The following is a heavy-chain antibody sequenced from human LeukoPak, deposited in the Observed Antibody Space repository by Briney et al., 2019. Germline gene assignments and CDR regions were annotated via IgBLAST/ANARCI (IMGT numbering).Heavy chain of an antibody. V-gene: IGHV3-33*08. D-gene: IGHD1-7*01. CDR3: TRGQTTYYDY. Sequence: GTSLRLSCAASGFIFTTYGFHWVRQAPGKGLEWVAVIWSDGSHKFYTDSVKGRFTISRDNSESTLYLQMSSLRVEDTAVYYCTRGQTTYYDYWGQGTLVTVSS. CDR2: IWSDGSHK. J-gene: IGHJ4*02. CDR1: GFIFTTYG.